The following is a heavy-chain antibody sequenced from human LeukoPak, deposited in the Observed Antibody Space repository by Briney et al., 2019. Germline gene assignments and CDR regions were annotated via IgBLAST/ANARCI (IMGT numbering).Heavy chain of an antibody. CDR2: ISAYNGNT. J-gene: IGHJ4*02. CDR3: ARTSRVAF. CDR1: GYTFTSYG. V-gene: IGHV1-18*01. Sequence: GASVKVSCKASGYTFTSYGISWVRQAPGQGLEWMGWISAYNGNTNYAQKLQGRVTMTRNTSISTAYMELSSLRSEDTAVYYCARTSRVAFWGQGTLVTVSS.